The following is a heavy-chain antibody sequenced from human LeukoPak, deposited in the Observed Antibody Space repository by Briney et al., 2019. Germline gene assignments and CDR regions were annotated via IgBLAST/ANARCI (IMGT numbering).Heavy chain of an antibody. CDR3: ATGTLRYRMEV. Sequence: GGSLRLSCAVSGFTFSSYTINWVRQAPGKGLEWVSSISSGGTYTYYAESVKGRFTISRDNAKNLLYLQMNSLRAEDTAVYYCATGTLRYRMEVWGKGTTVTVS. D-gene: IGHD3-9*01. V-gene: IGHV3-21*06. CDR1: GFTFSSYT. CDR2: ISSGGTYT. J-gene: IGHJ6*03.